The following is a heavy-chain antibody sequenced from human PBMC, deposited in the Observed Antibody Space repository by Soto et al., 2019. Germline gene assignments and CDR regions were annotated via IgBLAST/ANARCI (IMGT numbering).Heavy chain of an antibody. CDR2: IYWDDDK. Sequence: QITVKESGPTLVKPIQTLTLTCTFSGFSLSTSGVGVGWIRQPPGKALEWLALIYWDDDKRYSPSLKSRLTITKDTSKNQVVLTMTNMDPVDTATYYCAHMNYYDSSGYPIWFDPWGQGTLVTVSS. J-gene: IGHJ5*02. D-gene: IGHD3-22*01. CDR1: GFSLSTSGVG. CDR3: AHMNYYDSSGYPIWFDP. V-gene: IGHV2-5*02.